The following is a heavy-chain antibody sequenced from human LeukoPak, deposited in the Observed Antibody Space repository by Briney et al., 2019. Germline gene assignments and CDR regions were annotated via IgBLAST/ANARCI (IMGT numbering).Heavy chain of an antibody. CDR3: AREGYYYDSSGYYYLDY. CDR2: IIPILGIA. D-gene: IGHD3-22*01. CDR1: GGTFSSYA. J-gene: IGHJ4*02. Sequence: GASVKVSCKAAGGTFSSYAISWERQAPGQGLEWMGRIIPILGIANYAQKFQGRVTITADKSTSTAYMELSSLRSEDTAVYYCAREGYYYDSSGYYYLDYWGQGTLVTVSS. V-gene: IGHV1-69*04.